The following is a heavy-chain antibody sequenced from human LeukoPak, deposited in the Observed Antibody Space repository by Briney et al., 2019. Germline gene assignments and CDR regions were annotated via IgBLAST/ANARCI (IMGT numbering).Heavy chain of an antibody. CDR1: GGTFNNYA. Sequence: SVKVSCKASGGTFNNYAFSWVRQAPGQGLEWMGRIIPILGIANYAQKFRGRVTITADRSTSTAYMELNSLKSEDTAVYYCASGQTYYFDSSGYPPPDYWGQGTLVTVSS. J-gene: IGHJ4*02. D-gene: IGHD3-22*01. CDR2: IIPILGIA. CDR3: ASGQTYYFDSSGYPPPDY. V-gene: IGHV1-69*04.